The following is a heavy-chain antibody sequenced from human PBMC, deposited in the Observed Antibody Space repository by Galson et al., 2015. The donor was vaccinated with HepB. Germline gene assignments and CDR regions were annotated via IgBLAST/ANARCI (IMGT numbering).Heavy chain of an antibody. CDR3: VRDLYLTGAYSAFDI. CDR1: GYSFIGYG. V-gene: IGHV1-18*01. J-gene: IGHJ3*02. CDR2: ISGYNDNI. D-gene: IGHD1-26*01. Sequence: SVKVSCKASGYSFIGYGISWVRQAPEQGLEWMGWISGYNDNIIYAKKFQGRVTMTTDTSTSTAYMELRSLRSDDTAIYYCVRDLYLTGAYSAFDIWGQGTLVTVSS.